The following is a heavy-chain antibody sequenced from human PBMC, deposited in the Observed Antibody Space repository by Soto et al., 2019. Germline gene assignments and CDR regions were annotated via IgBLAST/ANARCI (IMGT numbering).Heavy chain of an antibody. Sequence: ASVKLSCKASGYTFTSYYMHWVRQAPEQGLEWMGIINPSGGSTSYAQKFQGRVTMTRDTSTSTVYMELSSLRSEDTAVYYCARDRTPWSKHPQLGIWGQGTMVTVSS. J-gene: IGHJ3*02. CDR3: ARDRTPWSKHPQLGI. D-gene: IGHD2-2*01. CDR2: INPSGGST. CDR1: GYTFTSYY. V-gene: IGHV1-46*01.